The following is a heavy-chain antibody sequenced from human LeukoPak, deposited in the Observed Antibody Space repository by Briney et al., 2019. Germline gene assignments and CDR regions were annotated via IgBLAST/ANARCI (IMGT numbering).Heavy chain of an antibody. CDR1: GFTFGNSA. Sequence: GGSLRLSCAASGFTFGNSAMSWVRQAPGKGLEWVSTISGGGGSTYYADSVKGRFSISRDNSKNTLYLQMNSLRAEDTAVYCCAKAIFGLLNYYYGMDVWGQGTMVTVSS. CDR2: ISGGGGST. J-gene: IGHJ6*02. D-gene: IGHD3/OR15-3a*01. V-gene: IGHV3-23*01. CDR3: AKAIFGLLNYYYGMDV.